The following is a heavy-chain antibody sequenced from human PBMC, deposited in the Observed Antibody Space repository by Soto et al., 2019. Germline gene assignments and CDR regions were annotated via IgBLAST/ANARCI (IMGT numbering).Heavy chain of an antibody. Sequence: QVLLQESGPGLVQPSGTLSLSCVVSGVSISSNYYWGWVRQSPGKGLECLGDMSHIGSVNYNPSLKSRVSISMDRYQNQFSLKLNSVTAADKAVYYCARSFGWYAIDYWGQGSLVVVSS. CDR3: ARSFGWYAIDY. CDR1: GVSISSNYY. CDR2: MSHIGSV. D-gene: IGHD6-19*01. V-gene: IGHV4-4*02. J-gene: IGHJ4*02.